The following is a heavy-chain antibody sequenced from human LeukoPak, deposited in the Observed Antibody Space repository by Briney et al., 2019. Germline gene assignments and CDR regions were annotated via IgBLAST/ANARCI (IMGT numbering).Heavy chain of an antibody. CDR3: AKDGVVGAVNYYYYYMDV. J-gene: IGHJ6*03. Sequence: GGSLRLSCAASGFIFNNYGLVWVRQAPGKGLEWVSAISNDGGGTTYADSVKGRFAISRDNSKNTLYLQMNSLRAEDTAVYYCAKDGVVGAVNYYYYYMDVWGKGTTVTVSS. CDR2: ISNDGGGT. V-gene: IGHV3-23*01. D-gene: IGHD2-15*01. CDR1: GFIFNNYG.